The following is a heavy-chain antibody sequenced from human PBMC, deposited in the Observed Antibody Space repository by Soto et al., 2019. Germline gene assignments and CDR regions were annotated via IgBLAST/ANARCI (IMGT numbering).Heavy chain of an antibody. CDR3: ASGLGYYYGMDV. J-gene: IGHJ6*02. Sequence: GGSLRLSCAASGFTFSSYEMNWVRQAPGKGLEWVSYISSSGSTIYYADSVKGRFTISRDNAKNSLYLQMNSLRAEDTAVYYCASGLGYYYGMDVWGQGTTVTVYS. V-gene: IGHV3-48*03. CDR1: GFTFSSYE. CDR2: ISSSGSTI.